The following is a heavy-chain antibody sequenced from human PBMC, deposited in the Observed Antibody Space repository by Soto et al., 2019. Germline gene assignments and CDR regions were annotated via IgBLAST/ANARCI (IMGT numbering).Heavy chain of an antibody. CDR2: IYYSGST. Sequence: QLQLQESGPGLVKPSETLSLTCTVSGGSISSSSYYWGWIRQPPGKGLEWIGSIYYSGSTYYNPSLKSRVTISVDTSKNQFSLKLSSVTAADTAVYYCARGGTGYCSGGICEEWGQGTLVTVSS. CDR1: GGSISSSSYY. CDR3: ARGGTGYCSGGICEE. D-gene: IGHD2-15*01. J-gene: IGHJ4*02. V-gene: IGHV4-39*01.